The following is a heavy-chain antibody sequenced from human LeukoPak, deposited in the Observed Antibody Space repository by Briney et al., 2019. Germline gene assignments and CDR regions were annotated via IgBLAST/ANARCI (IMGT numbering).Heavy chain of an antibody. Sequence: GGSLRLSCAASGFTFSSNYMSWVRQAPGKGLEWVSVIYSGGSTYYADSVKGRFTISRDNSKNTLYLQMNSLRAEDTAVYYCARDRGAVTDVFDYWGQGTLVTVSS. D-gene: IGHD6-19*01. J-gene: IGHJ4*02. CDR1: GFTFSSNY. CDR2: IYSGGST. CDR3: ARDRGAVTDVFDY. V-gene: IGHV3-66*01.